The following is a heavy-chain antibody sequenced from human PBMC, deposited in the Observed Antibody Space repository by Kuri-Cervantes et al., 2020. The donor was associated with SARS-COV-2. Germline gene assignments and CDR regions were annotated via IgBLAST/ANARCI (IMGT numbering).Heavy chain of an antibody. J-gene: IGHJ2*01. V-gene: IGHV1-2*02. CDR1: GYTFTGYY. CDR3: ARALNDFWSGYYSSWYFDL. Sequence: ASVKVSCKASGYTFTGYYMHWVRQAPGQGLEWMGWINPNSGGTNYAQKFQGRVTMTRDTSISTAYMELSRLRSDDTAVYYCARALNDFWSGYYSSWYFDLWDRGTLVTVSS. D-gene: IGHD3-3*01. CDR2: INPNSGGT.